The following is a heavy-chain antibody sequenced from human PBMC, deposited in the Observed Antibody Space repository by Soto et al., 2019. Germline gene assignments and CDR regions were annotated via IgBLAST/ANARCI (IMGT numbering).Heavy chain of an antibody. CDR1: GFSLSTSGVG. D-gene: IGHD2-8*01. J-gene: IGHJ4*02. V-gene: IGHV2-5*01. Sequence: SGPTLVKPTQTLTLTCTFSGFSLSTSGVGVGWIRQPPGKALEWLALIYWNDDKRYSPSLKSRLTITKDTSKNQVVLTMTNMDPVDTATYYCAHLTGYCTNGVCHTLDYWGQGTLVTVSS. CDR3: AHLTGYCTNGVCHTLDY. CDR2: IYWNDDK.